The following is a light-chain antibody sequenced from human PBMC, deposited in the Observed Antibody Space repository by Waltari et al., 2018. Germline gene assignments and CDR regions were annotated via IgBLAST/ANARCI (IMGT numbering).Light chain of an antibody. Sequence: QSVLTQPPSVSGAPGQRVTISCPGSSPNIGAGYDVHWYLQLPGTAPKLLIYGNTNRPSGVPDRFSGSKSGTSASLAITGLQADDEADYYCQSYDSSLSGWVFGGGTKLTVL. CDR2: GNT. CDR3: QSYDSSLSGWV. CDR1: SPNIGAGYD. J-gene: IGLJ3*02. V-gene: IGLV1-40*01.